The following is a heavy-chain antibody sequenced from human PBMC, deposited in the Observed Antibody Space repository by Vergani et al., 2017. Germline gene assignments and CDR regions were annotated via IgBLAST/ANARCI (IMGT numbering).Heavy chain of an antibody. D-gene: IGHD1-14*01. CDR2: IYYSGRP. CDR1: GGSISSYY. J-gene: IGHJ6*03. V-gene: IGHV4-59*01. CDR3: ARAVDSGTYYYYYYMDV. Sequence: QVQLQESGPGLVKPSETLSLTCTVSGGSISSYYWSWIRQPPGKGLEWIGYIYYSGRPNQNPSLKSLVTISVDTSKNQFSLKLSSVTAADTAVYYCARAVDSGTYYYYYYMDVWGKGTTVTVSS.